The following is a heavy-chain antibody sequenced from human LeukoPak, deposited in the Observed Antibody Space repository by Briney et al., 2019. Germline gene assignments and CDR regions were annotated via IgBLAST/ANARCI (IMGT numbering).Heavy chain of an antibody. CDR2: IYYSGST. D-gene: IGHD6-6*01. V-gene: IGHV4-59*01. Sequence: PSETLSLTCTVSGGSISSYYWSWIRQPPGKGLEWIGYIYYSGSTNYNPSLKSRVTISVDTPKNQFSLKLSSVTAADTAVYYCARDGDSNSSLFDIWGQGTMVTVSS. CDR3: ARDGDSNSSLFDI. CDR1: GGSISSYY. J-gene: IGHJ3*02.